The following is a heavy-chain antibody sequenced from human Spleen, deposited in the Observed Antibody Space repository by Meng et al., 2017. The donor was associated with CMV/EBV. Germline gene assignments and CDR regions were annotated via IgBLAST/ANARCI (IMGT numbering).Heavy chain of an antibody. CDR1: GFTFSNYW. Sequence: GESLKISCAASGFTFSNYWMHWVRQAPGKGLVWVSHINTDGSDTNYADSVKGRFTISRDNAKDTLYLQMKSLRPEDSAVYYCVRFTPPQAPLWGQGALVTVSS. CDR2: INTDGSDT. V-gene: IGHV3-74*01. CDR3: VRFTPPQAPL. J-gene: IGHJ4*02.